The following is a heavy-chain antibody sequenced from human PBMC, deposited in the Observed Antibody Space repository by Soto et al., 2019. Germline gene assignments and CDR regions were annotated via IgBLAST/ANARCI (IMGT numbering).Heavy chain of an antibody. CDR1: GGSISSYY. V-gene: IGHV4-30-4*01. D-gene: IGHD5-12*01. CDR2: IYYSGST. J-gene: IGHJ5*02. CDR3: ARERPEGARLDP. Sequence: SETLSLTCTVSGGSISSYYWSWIRQPPGKGLEWIGYIYYSGSTYYNPSLKSRVTISVDTSKNQFSLKLSSVTAADTAVYYCARERPEGARLDPWGQGTLVTVSS.